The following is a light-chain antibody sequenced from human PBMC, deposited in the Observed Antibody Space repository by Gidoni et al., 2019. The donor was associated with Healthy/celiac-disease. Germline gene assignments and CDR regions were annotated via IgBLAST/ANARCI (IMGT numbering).Light chain of an antibody. J-gene: IGKJ4*01. CDR1: QSVSSY. Sequence: EIVLTQSPATLSLSPGERATLSCRASQSVSSYLAWYQQKPGQAPRLLIYDASNRATGIPARFSGSVSGTDVTLTISSLEPEDFAVYYCQQRSNWHSLTFGGGNKVEIK. CDR3: QQRSNWHSLT. V-gene: IGKV3-11*01. CDR2: DAS.